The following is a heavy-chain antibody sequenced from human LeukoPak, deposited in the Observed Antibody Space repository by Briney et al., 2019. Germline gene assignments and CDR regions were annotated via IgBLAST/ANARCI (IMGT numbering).Heavy chain of an antibody. Sequence: GGSLRLSCAASGFIFSGYAMHWVRQAPGKGLEWVAVISFDGTTHYYADSVKGRFTISRDNSNNTLFLQMNSLRAEDSAVYYCARESGIAAALDLWGQGTLVTVSS. CDR2: ISFDGTTH. J-gene: IGHJ5*02. CDR3: ARESGIAAALDL. D-gene: IGHD6-13*01. CDR1: GFIFSGYA. V-gene: IGHV3-30*04.